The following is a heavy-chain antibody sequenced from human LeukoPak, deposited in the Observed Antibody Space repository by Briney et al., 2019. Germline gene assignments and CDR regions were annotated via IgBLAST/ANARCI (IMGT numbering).Heavy chain of an antibody. CDR3: ARDGKGGSI. D-gene: IGHD2-15*01. V-gene: IGHV4-59*01. J-gene: IGHJ3*02. CDR1: GGSISSYY. Sequence: PSETLSLTCTVSGGSISSYYWSWIRQPPGKGLEWIGYIYYSGSTNYNPSLKSRVTISVDTSKNQFSLKLSSVTAADTAVYYCARDGKGGSIWGQGTMVTVSS. CDR2: IYYSGST.